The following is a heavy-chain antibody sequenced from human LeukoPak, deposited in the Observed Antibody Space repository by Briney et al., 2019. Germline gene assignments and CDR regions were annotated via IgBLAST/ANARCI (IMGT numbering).Heavy chain of an antibody. Sequence: SETLSLTCTVSGVSMSSYYWSWIRQPPGKGLEWIGYISYSGSTNYNPSLKSRITISVDTSKKQFSLKLSAVTAADTAVYYCARSGVTALSWVDLWGQGTLVSVSS. D-gene: IGHD2-21*02. CDR2: ISYSGST. CDR3: ARSGVTALSWVDL. J-gene: IGHJ5*02. CDR1: GVSMSSYY. V-gene: IGHV4-59*08.